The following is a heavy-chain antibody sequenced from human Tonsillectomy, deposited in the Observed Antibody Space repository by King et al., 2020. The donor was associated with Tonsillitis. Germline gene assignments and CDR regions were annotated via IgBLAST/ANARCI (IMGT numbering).Heavy chain of an antibody. CDR3: AGDGRLLFY. V-gene: IGHV3-7*01. CDR2: INPDGSEE. Sequence: VQLVESGGGLVQPGGSLRLSCTASGFTFSSYWMSWVRQAPGKGLEYVANINPDGSEENYVDSVKGRFTISRDNAKNSLYLQMHSLRGEDTAVYYCAGDGRLLFYWGQGTLVTVSS. CDR1: GFTFSSYW. D-gene: IGHD1-26*01. J-gene: IGHJ4*02.